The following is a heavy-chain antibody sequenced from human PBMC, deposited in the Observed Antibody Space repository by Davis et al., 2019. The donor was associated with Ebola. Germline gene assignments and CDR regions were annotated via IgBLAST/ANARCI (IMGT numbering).Heavy chain of an antibody. CDR2: ISWNSGSI. V-gene: IGHV3-9*01. Sequence: SLKTSCAASGFTFDDYAMHWVRQAPGKGLEWVSGISWNSGSIGYADSVKGRFTISRDNAKNSLYLQMNSLRAEDTALYYCAKDIKWEIRGVAFDIWGQGTMVTVSS. CDR3: AKDIKWEIRGVAFDI. D-gene: IGHD1-26*01. J-gene: IGHJ3*02. CDR1: GFTFDDYA.